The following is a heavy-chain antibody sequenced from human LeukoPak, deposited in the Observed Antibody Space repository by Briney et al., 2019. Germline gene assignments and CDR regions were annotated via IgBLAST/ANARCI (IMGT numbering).Heavy chain of an antibody. V-gene: IGHV4-39*01. Sequence: SETLSLTCPVSGGSISSDNYYWGWIRQPPGKGLEWIGSIYYSGSTYYNPSLKSRVTISVDTSKNQFSLKLSSVTAADTAVYYCARLTWELLRGTDPWGQGTLVTVSS. J-gene: IGHJ5*02. CDR1: GGSISSDNYY. CDR3: ARLTWELLRGTDP. D-gene: IGHD1-26*01. CDR2: IYYSGST.